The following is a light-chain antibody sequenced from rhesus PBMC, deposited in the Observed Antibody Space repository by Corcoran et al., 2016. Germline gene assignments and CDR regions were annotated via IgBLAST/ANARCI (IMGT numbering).Light chain of an antibody. V-gene: IGKV1S14*01. J-gene: IGKJ2*01. CDR3: QQHNSYPPS. Sequence: DIQMTQSPSFLSASVGDTVTITCRASQGIINFLAWYRQQPGKAPKPLIFYASNLESGVPSRFSGSGSGTDFTLTISSLQPEDFAIYYCQQHNSYPPSFGQGTKVEIK. CDR1: QGIINF. CDR2: YAS.